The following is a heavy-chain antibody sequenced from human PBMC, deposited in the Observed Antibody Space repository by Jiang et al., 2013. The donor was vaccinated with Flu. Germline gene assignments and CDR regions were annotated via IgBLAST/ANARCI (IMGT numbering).Heavy chain of an antibody. Sequence: GAEVKKPGESLRISCKGSGYSFTSYWISWVRQMPGKGLEWMGRIDPSDSYTNYSPSSQGHVTISADKSISTAYLQWSSLKASDTAMYYCATLVPAAIPYYYYGMDVWGQGTTVTVSS. D-gene: IGHD2-2*02. CDR1: GYSFTSYW. J-gene: IGHJ6*02. V-gene: IGHV5-10-1*01. CDR3: ATLVPAAIPYYYYGMDV. CDR2: IDPSDSYT.